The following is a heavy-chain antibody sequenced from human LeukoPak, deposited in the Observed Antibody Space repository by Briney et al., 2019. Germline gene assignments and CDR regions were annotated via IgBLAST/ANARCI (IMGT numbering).Heavy chain of an antibody. CDR2: IDPSDSYT. CDR3: ARQSGSSWVT. CDR1: GYSFSSYW. V-gene: IGHV5-10-1*01. J-gene: IGHJ5*02. Sequence: GESLKISCKGSGYSFSSYWISWVRQMPGKGLEWMGRIDPSDSYTNYSPSFQGHVTIPADKSISTAYLQWSSLKASDTAMYYCARQSGSSWVTWGQGTLVTVSS. D-gene: IGHD6-13*01.